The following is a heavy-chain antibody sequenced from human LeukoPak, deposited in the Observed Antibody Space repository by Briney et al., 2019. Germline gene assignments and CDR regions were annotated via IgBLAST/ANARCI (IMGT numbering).Heavy chain of an antibody. Sequence: GGSLRLSCGPSGFPFSSYWMLWVRQAPGKGLVWVSRISGDGTIKTYADFVRGRFTISRDNTKNILYLQMNSLRVEDTAIYFCSRSQFDYWGQEVLVTVSS. V-gene: IGHV3-74*03. J-gene: IGHJ4*02. CDR3: SRSQFDY. CDR1: GFPFSSYW. CDR2: ISGDGTIK.